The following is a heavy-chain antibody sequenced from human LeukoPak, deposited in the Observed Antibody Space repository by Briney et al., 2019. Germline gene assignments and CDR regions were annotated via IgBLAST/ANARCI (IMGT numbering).Heavy chain of an antibody. CDR1: GGSISSYY. J-gene: IGHJ4*02. V-gene: IGHV4-59*01. CDR2: IYYSGST. CDR3: ARASSGFYGYLIDY. Sequence: PSETLSLTCTVSGGSISSYYWSWIRQPPGKGLEWIGYIYYSGSTNYNPSLKSRVTISVDTSKNQFSLKLSSVTAADTAVYYCARASSGFYGYLIDYWGQGTLVTVSS. D-gene: IGHD5-18*01.